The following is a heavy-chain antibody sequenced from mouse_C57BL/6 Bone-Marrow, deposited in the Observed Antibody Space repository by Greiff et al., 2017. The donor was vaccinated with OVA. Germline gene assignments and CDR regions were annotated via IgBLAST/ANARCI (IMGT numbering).Heavy chain of an antibody. D-gene: IGHD2-1*01. V-gene: IGHV2-2*01. Sequence: VQLQESGPGLVQPSQSLSITCTVSGFSLTSYGVHWVRQSPGKGLEWLGVIWSGGSTDYNAAFISRLSISKDNSKSQVFFKMNSLQADDTAIYYCARKKFYGNSYAMDYWGQGTSVTVSS. CDR2: IWSGGST. CDR3: ARKKFYGNSYAMDY. CDR1: GFSLTSYG. J-gene: IGHJ4*01.